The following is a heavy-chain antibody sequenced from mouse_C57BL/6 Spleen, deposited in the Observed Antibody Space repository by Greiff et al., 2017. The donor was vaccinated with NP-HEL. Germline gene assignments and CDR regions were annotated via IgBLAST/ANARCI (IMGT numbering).Heavy chain of an antibody. CDR1: GFTFSSYA. D-gene: IGHD1-1*01. V-gene: IGHV5-4*03. J-gene: IGHJ1*03. CDR3: ARGIYYYGSSWYFDV. Sequence: DVMLVESGGGLVKPGGSLKLSCAASGFTFSSYAMSWVRQTPEKRLEWVATISDGGSYTYYPDNVKGRFTISRDNAKNNLYLQMSHLKSEDTAMYYCARGIYYYGSSWYFDVWGTGTTVTVSS. CDR2: ISDGGSYT.